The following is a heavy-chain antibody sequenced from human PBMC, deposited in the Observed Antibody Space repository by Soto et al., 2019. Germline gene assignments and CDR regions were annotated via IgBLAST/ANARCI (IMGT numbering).Heavy chain of an antibody. CDR1: GGSFSGYF. CDR2: INHNKST. V-gene: IGHV4-34*01. D-gene: IGHD6-19*01. CDR3: ARTIFTYGSGWYWFDP. J-gene: IGHJ5*02. Sequence: SETLSLTCAVYGGSFSGYFWSWIRQPPGKGLEWIGEINHNKSTHYNPSLKSRVAISVDTSKNQFALKLSSVTAADTAVYYCARTIFTYGSGWYWFDPWGQGTLVTVSS.